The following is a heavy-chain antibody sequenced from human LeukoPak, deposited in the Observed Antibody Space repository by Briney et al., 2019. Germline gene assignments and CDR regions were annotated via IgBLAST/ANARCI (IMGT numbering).Heavy chain of an antibody. D-gene: IGHD3-9*01. Sequence: PGGSLRLSCAASGFTFSSYSMNWVRQAPGKGLEWVSSISSSSSYIYYADSVKGRFTISRDNAKNSLYLQMNSLRAEDTAVYYCARGDQGKIYDILTPVGDYWGQGTLVTVSS. CDR2: ISSSSSYI. CDR3: ARGDQGKIYDILTPVGDY. V-gene: IGHV3-21*01. J-gene: IGHJ4*02. CDR1: GFTFSSYS.